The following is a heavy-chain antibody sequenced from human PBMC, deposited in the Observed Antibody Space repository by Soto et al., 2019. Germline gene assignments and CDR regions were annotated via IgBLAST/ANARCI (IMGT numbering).Heavy chain of an antibody. J-gene: IGHJ6*02. V-gene: IGHV3-30*18. CDR2: ISSDGSKK. CDR1: GFTFITYG. Sequence: QVQLVESGGGVVQPGRSLRLSCAASGFTFITYGMHWVRQAPGMGLEWVALISSDGSKKYYADSVKGRFTISRDNSKNTQFLQMNSLRAEDTAVYYCAKEFCTNGVCYGDPMDVWGQGTTVTVAS. D-gene: IGHD2-8*01. CDR3: AKEFCTNGVCYGDPMDV.